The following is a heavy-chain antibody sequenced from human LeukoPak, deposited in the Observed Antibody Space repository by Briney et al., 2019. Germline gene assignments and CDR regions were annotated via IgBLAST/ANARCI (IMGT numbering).Heavy chain of an antibody. CDR1: GFPFSSYW. CDR3: ARARPSMWIDY. D-gene: IGHD5-12*01. Sequence: GGSLRLSCAASGFPFSSYWMHWVRQAPGKGLLWVSRIYNDGSRTTYADSVKGRFTISRDSSKNTLYLQMNSLRPEDTAVYYCARARPSMWIDYWGQGTLVTVSS. CDR2: IYNDGSRT. V-gene: IGHV3-74*01. J-gene: IGHJ4*02.